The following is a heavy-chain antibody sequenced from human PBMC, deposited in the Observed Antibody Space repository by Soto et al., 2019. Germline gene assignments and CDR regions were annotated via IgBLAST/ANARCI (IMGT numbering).Heavy chain of an antibody. CDR1: GFTFSDYG. V-gene: IGHV3-30*18. Sequence: QVHLLESGGGVVQPGGSLRLSCAASGFTFSDYGMLWVRQAPGKGLQWVTFISSDANNRNYADSVKDRFTISRDNSKSMLFLQMNGLRAEDTAVYFCAKSLGPCTSVGCTGDNWGQGTLVTVSS. CDR3: AKSLGPCTSVGCTGDN. D-gene: IGHD2-2*01. J-gene: IGHJ4*02. CDR2: ISSDANNR.